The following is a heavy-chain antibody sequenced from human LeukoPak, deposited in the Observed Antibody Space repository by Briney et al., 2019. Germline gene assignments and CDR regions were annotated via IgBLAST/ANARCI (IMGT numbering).Heavy chain of an antibody. D-gene: IGHD3-22*01. CDR2: ISWNSGSI. CDR3: AKDIYYDSSGPFDY. J-gene: IGHJ4*02. Sequence: GGSLRLSCAASGFTFDDYAMHWVLQAPGKGLEWVSGISWNSGSIGYADSVKGRFTISRDNAKNSLYLQMNSLRAEDTALYYCAKDIYYDSSGPFDYWGQGTLVTVSS. CDR1: GFTFDDYA. V-gene: IGHV3-9*01.